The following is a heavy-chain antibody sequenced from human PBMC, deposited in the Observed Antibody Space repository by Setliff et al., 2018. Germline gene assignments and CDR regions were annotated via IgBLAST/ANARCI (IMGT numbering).Heavy chain of an antibody. CDR2: MYYIGSY. CDR3: ARSYHLVLTNWFDA. D-gene: IGHD1-26*01. CDR1: GDSITRSGYY. Sequence: PSETLSLTCSVSGDSITRSGYYWGWVRQSPGKGLEWIGNMYYIGSYDYNPSLKSRVTISLDTSKNQFSLKLTSVTAADTAVYYCARSYHLVLTNWFDAWGQGIRVTV. J-gene: IGHJ5*02. V-gene: IGHV4-39*07.